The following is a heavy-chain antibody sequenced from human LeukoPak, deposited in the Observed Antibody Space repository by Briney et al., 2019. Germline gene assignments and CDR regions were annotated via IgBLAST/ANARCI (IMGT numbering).Heavy chain of an antibody. CDR2: IYGDGRT. Sequence: GGSLRLSCAASGFTVSDNYITWVRQGPGKKLEWVSIIYGDGRTFYADSVKGRFTVSRDNSKNTVYLQMNSLRAEDTALYYSARWVNYGSKGCNFDYWGQGAPVTVSS. CDR1: GFTVSDNY. CDR3: ARWVNYGSKGCNFDY. D-gene: IGHD4-23*01. V-gene: IGHV3-66*01. J-gene: IGHJ4*02.